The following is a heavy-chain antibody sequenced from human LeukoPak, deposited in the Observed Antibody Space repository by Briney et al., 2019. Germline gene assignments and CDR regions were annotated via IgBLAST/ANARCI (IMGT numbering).Heavy chain of an antibody. V-gene: IGHV3-30-3*01. CDR1: GFTLSDYA. CDR2: IAYDGSNK. CDR3: ARDSVVWNSFHFYYAMDV. Sequence: GRSLRLSCAASGFTLSDYAMHWVRQAPGKGLEWVALIAYDGSNKHYADSVKGRFTISRDNSKNTLYLQLNSLRAEDTGVYSCARDSVVWNSFHFYYAMDVWGQGTTVTVSS. J-gene: IGHJ6*02. D-gene: IGHD1-7*01.